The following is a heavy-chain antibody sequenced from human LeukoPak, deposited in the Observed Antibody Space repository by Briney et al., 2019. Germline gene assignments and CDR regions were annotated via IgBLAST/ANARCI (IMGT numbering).Heavy chain of an antibody. CDR1: GGSISSYQ. CDR2: MYYSGST. CDR3: AGHDYYGSGSYR. V-gene: IGHV4-59*08. J-gene: IGHJ5*02. D-gene: IGHD3-10*01. Sequence: SETLSLTCTVSGGSISSYQWSWIRQPPGKGLEWIGYMYYSGSTKYNPSLKSRVTISGDTSKNQFSLKLISVTAADAAVYYCAGHDYYGSGSYRWGRGTLVTVSS.